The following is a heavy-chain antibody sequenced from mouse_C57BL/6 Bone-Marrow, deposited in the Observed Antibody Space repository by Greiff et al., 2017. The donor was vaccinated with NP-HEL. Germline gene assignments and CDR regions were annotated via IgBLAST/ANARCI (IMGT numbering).Heavy chain of an antibody. CDR1: GFNIKDDY. CDR3: TLWLRHAMDY. Sequence: VQLQQSGAALVRPGASVKLSCTASGFNIKDDYMHWVKQRPEQGLEWIGWIDPENGDTEYASKFQGKATITADTSSNTAYLQLSSLTSEDTAVYYCTLWLRHAMDYWGQGTSVTVSS. V-gene: IGHV14-4*01. CDR2: IDPENGDT. J-gene: IGHJ4*01. D-gene: IGHD2-2*01.